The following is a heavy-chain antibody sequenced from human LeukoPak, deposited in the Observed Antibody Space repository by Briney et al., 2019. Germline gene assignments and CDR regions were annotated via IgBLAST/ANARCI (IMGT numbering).Heavy chain of an antibody. CDR3: AKGLYSHHYYYMDV. V-gene: IGHV3-23*01. Sequence: GGSLRLSCAASGFTFSSYAMSWVRQAPGKGLEWVSAISGSGGSTYYADSVKGRFTISRDNSKNTLYLQVNSLRAEDTAVYYCAKGLYSHHYYYMDVWGKGTTVTVSS. CDR1: GFTFSSYA. J-gene: IGHJ6*03. D-gene: IGHD6-13*01. CDR2: ISGSGGST.